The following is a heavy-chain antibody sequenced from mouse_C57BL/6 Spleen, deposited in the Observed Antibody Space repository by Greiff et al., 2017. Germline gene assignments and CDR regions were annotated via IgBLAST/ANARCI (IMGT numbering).Heavy chain of an antibody. V-gene: IGHV1-69*01. CDR2: IDPSDSYT. CDR1: GYTFTSYW. Sequence: QVQLQQPGAELVMPGASVKLSCKASGYTFTSYWMHWVKQRPGQGLEWIGEIDPSDSYTNYNQKFKGKSTLTVDKSSSTAYMQLSSLTSEDSAVYYCARSDSKGYFDYWGQGTTLTVSS. D-gene: IGHD2-5*01. CDR3: ARSDSKGYFDY. J-gene: IGHJ2*01.